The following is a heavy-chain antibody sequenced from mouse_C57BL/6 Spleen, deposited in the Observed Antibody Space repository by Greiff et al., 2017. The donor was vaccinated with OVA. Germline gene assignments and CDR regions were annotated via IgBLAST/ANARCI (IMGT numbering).Heavy chain of an antibody. Sequence: VQLQQSGPELVKPGASVKLSCKASGYAFSSSWMNWVKQRPGKGLEWIGRIYPGDGDTNYNGKFKGKATLTADKSSSTGYMQLSSLASEDSAVYFGASKHEADWGQGTMVTVSA. V-gene: IGHV1-82*01. CDR2: IYPGDGDT. CDR1: GYAFSSSW. J-gene: IGHJ3*01. CDR3: ASKHEAD.